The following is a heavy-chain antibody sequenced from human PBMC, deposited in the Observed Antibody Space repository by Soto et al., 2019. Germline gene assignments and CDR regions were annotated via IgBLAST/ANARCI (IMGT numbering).Heavy chain of an antibody. CDR1: GYTFSNYG. CDR2: ISTDNSNT. D-gene: IGHD1-26*01. CDR3: GRDLEIVGISHPGFDY. J-gene: IGHJ4*02. Sequence: ASVKVSCKASGYTFSNYGINWVRQAPGQGLEWLGWISTDNSNTNSAQKFQGRVTMTADASTSTAHMELRSLRSDDTAVYFCGRDLEIVGISHPGFDYWGQGTLVTVSS. V-gene: IGHV1-18*01.